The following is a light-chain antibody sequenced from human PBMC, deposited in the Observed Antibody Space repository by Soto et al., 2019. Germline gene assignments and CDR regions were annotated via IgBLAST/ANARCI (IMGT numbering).Light chain of an antibody. CDR2: GTS. Sequence: QTVVTQEPSLTVSPGGTVTLTCASGTGAVTSGDYPNWFQLKPGQAPRALIYGTSNKHSWTPARFSGSLLGGKAALTLSGVQPEDEAEYYCLLYYGGAQLVFGGGTKLTVL. V-gene: IGLV7-43*01. CDR1: TGAVTSGDY. CDR3: LLYYGGAQLV. J-gene: IGLJ2*01.